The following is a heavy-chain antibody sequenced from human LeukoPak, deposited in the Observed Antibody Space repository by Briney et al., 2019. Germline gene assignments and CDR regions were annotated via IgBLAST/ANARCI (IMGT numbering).Heavy chain of an antibody. Sequence: PSETLSLTCTVSGGSISSSSYYWGWIRQPPGKGLEWIGSIYYSGSTNYNPSLKSRVTISVDTSKNQFSLKLSSVTAADTAVYYCASGGSLEPFDYWGRGTLVTVSS. V-gene: IGHV4-39*07. CDR3: ASGGSLEPFDY. J-gene: IGHJ4*02. D-gene: IGHD1-26*01. CDR2: IYYSGST. CDR1: GGSISSSSYY.